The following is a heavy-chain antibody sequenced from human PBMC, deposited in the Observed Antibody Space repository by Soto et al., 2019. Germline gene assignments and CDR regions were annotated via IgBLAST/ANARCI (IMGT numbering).Heavy chain of an antibody. Sequence: GGSLRLSCAASGFIFSDHYMDWFRQASGKGLEWVGRIRNKVNSYTAEYAASVKGRFTISRDDSKNSLYLQMNSLKIEDTALYYCVRAGTGYQLDYWGQGTLVTVSS. J-gene: IGHJ4*02. D-gene: IGHD3-9*01. CDR2: IRNKVNSYTA. CDR1: GFIFSDHY. CDR3: VRAGTGYQLDY. V-gene: IGHV3-72*01.